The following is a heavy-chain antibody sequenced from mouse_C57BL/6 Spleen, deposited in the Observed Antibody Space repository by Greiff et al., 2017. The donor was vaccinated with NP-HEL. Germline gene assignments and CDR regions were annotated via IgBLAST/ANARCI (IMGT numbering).Heavy chain of an antibody. Sequence: VQLQQPGAELVRPGTSVKLSCKASGYTFTSYWMHWVKQRPGQGLEWIGVIDPSDSYTNYNQKFKGKATLTVDKSSSTAYMELRSLTSEDTAVYYCARGDFDYYGSSHFDGWGQGTTLTVSS. CDR3: ARGDFDYYGSSHFDG. CDR2: IDPSDSYT. V-gene: IGHV1-59*01. J-gene: IGHJ2*01. CDR1: GYTFTSYW. D-gene: IGHD1-1*01.